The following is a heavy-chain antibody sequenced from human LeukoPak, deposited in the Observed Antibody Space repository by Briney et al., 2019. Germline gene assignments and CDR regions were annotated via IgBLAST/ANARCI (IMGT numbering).Heavy chain of an antibody. D-gene: IGHD3-10*01. CDR2: INPNSGGT. CDR1: GYTFTGYY. J-gene: IGHJ5*02. V-gene: IGHV1-2*02. Sequence: RASVKVSCQASGYTFTGYYMHWVRQAPGQGLEWMGWINPNSGGTNYAQKFQGRVTMTRDTSISTAYMELSRLRSDDTAVYYCARPLWFGEFDPWGQGTLVTVSS. CDR3: ARPLWFGEFDP.